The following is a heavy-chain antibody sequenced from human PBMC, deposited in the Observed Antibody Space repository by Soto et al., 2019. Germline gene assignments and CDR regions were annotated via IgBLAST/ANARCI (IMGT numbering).Heavy chain of an antibody. CDR3: ARGGDYDWFDP. J-gene: IGHJ5*02. Sequence: QVQLVQSGAEAKKPGASVKVSCKASGYTFSNYYFHWVRQAPGQGLEWMGWINPNSGGTNYAQQFQGRVTMTRDTSISTAYMDLSRLTSDDTAVYYCARGGDYDWFDPWGQGTLVTVSS. CDR2: INPNSGGT. D-gene: IGHD4-17*01. CDR1: GYTFSNYY. V-gene: IGHV1-2*02.